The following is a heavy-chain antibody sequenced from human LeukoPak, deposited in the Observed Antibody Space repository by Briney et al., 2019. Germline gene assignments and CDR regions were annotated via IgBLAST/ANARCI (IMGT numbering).Heavy chain of an antibody. Sequence: GGSLRLTCAASGFTFSSYAMHWVRQAPGKGLEWVAVISYDGSNKYYADSVKGRFTISRDNSKNTLYLQMNSLRAEDTAVYYCAREETYGDLYYYGMDVWGQGTTVTVSS. J-gene: IGHJ6*02. CDR3: AREETYGDLYYYGMDV. V-gene: IGHV3-30*04. CDR2: ISYDGSNK. D-gene: IGHD4-17*01. CDR1: GFTFSSYA.